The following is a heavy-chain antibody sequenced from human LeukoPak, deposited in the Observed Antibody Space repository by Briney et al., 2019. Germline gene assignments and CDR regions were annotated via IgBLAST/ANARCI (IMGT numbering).Heavy chain of an antibody. CDR3: APASLWVYCTSGVCPFDY. V-gene: IGHV3-30*02. Sequence: GGSLRLSCAASGFTFSSYGMHWVRQAPGKGLEWVAFIRYDGSNKYYADSVKGRFTISRDNSKNTLYLQMNSLRAEDTAVYYCAPASLWVYCTSGVCPFDYWGQGTLVTVSS. CDR1: GFTFSSYG. CDR2: IRYDGSNK. J-gene: IGHJ4*02. D-gene: IGHD2-8*01.